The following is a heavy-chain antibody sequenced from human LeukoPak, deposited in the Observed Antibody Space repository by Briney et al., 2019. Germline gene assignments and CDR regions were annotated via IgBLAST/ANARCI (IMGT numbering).Heavy chain of an antibody. V-gene: IGHV1-18*01. CDR2: ISAYNGNT. D-gene: IGHD3-22*01. J-gene: IGHJ4*02. Sequence: ASVKVSCKASGYTFTSYGISWVQQAPGQGLEWMGWISAYNGNTNYAQKLQGRVTMTTDTSTSTAYMELRSLRSDDTAVYYCARDRYYDSSGYYGLFGYWGQGTLVTVSS. CDR1: GYTFTSYG. CDR3: ARDRYYDSSGYYGLFGY.